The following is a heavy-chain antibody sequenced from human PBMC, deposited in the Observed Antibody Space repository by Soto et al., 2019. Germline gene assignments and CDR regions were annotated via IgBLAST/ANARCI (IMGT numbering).Heavy chain of an antibody. CDR1: GFTFSSYA. J-gene: IGHJ4*02. Sequence: EVQLLESGGGLVQPGGSLRLACAASGFTFSSYAMSWVRQAPGKGLEWASAISGSGGSTYDADSVKGRFTISSDNSKNTLDLQMNSLRAEDTAVYYCAKDHSIGRFLDWLLLAGILDYWGQGTLVTVSS. CDR3: AKDHSIGRFLDWLLLAGILDY. CDR2: ISGSGGST. V-gene: IGHV3-23*01. D-gene: IGHD3-3*01.